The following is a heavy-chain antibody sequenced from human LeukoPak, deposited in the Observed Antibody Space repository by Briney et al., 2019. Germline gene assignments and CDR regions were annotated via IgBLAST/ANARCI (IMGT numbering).Heavy chain of an antibody. CDR3: ARVLVVAGLPAGNRYNWFDP. Sequence: ASVKVSCKASGYTFTGYYMHWVRQAPGQGLEWMGWINPNSGGTNYAQKFQGRVTMTRDTSISTAYMELSRLRSDDTAVYYCARVLVVAGLPAGNRYNWFDPWGQGTLVTVSS. J-gene: IGHJ5*02. CDR1: GYTFTGYY. D-gene: IGHD6-19*01. CDR2: INPNSGGT. V-gene: IGHV1-2*02.